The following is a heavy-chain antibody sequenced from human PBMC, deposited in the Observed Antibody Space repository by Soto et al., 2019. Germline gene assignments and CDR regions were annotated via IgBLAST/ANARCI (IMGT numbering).Heavy chain of an antibody. CDR3: ARVVTYYVFWCGYVDCLPSIYSYYGMDV. CDR1: GFTFRTYA. CDR2: ISGSAGT. J-gene: IGHJ6*04. Sequence: GGSLRLSCTASGFTFRTYAMTWFRQAPGRGLEWVSAISGSAGTFYATSVKGRFTISRDNAKNTLYLQMNSLRAEDTAVYYCARVVTYYVFWCGYVDCLPSIYSYYGMDVRGKGTKVTVPS. V-gene: IGHV3-23*01. D-gene: IGHD3-3*01.